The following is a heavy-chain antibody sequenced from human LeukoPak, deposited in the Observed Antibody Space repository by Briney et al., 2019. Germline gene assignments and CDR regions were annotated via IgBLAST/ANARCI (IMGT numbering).Heavy chain of an antibody. CDR3: ARGVSRRYMDV. CDR2: IKQDGSEK. CDR1: GFTVSSNY. D-gene: IGHD6-13*01. J-gene: IGHJ6*03. Sequence: GGSLRLSCAASGFTVSSNYMSWVRQAPGKGLEWVANIKQDGSEKYYVDSVKGRFTISRDNAKNSLYLQMNSLRAEDTAVYYCARGVSRRYMDVWGKGTTVTISS. V-gene: IGHV3-7*01.